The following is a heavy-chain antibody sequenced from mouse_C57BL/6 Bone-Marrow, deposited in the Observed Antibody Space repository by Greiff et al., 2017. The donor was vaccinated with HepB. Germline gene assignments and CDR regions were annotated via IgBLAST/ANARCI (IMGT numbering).Heavy chain of an antibody. V-gene: IGHV5-6*01. CDR2: ISSGGSYT. D-gene: IGHD2-2*01. Sequence: EVQLVESGGDLVKPGGSLKLSCAASGFTFSSYGMSWVRQTPDKRLEWVATISSGGSYTYYPDSGKGRFTISRDNAKNTLYLQMSSLKSEDTAMYYCARQGYPHVWGTVTTVTVSS. J-gene: IGHJ1*03. CDR3: ARQGYPHV. CDR1: GFTFSSYG.